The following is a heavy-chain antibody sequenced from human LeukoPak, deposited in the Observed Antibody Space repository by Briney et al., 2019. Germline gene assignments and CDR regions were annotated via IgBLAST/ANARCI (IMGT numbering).Heavy chain of an antibody. CDR1: GFTFSSYA. CDR2: ISTSGDFT. V-gene: IGHV3-23*01. Sequence: GGSLRLSCATSGFTFSSYAMNWVRQAPGKGLECVSFISTSGDFTYYADSVKGRFTISRDNSKNTLYLQMNSLRAEDTAVYYCATSPRYKQQLGYFDYWGQGTLVTVSS. J-gene: IGHJ4*02. D-gene: IGHD6-13*01. CDR3: ATSPRYKQQLGYFDY.